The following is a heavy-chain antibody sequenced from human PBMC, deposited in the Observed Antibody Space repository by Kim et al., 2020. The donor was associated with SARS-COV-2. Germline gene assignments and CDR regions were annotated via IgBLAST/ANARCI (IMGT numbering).Heavy chain of an antibody. D-gene: IGHD2-21*01. V-gene: IGHV1-69*13. Sequence: SVKVSCKASGGTFSSYAISWVRQAPGQRLEWMGGIIPIFGTANYAQKFQGRVTITADESTSTAYMELSSLRSEDTAVYYCARTWSHISLYYYYGMDVWGQGTTVTVSS. CDR1: GGTFSSYA. CDR3: ARTWSHISLYYYYGMDV. J-gene: IGHJ6*02. CDR2: IIPIFGTA.